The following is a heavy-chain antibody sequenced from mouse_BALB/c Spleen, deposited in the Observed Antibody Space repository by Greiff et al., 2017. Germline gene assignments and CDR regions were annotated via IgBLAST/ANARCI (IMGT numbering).Heavy chain of an antibody. Sequence: VQLQQSGAELVRSGASVKLSCTASGFNIKDYYMHWVKQRPEQGLEWIGWIDPENGDTEYAPKFQGKATMTADTSSNTAYLQLSSLTSEDTAVYYCNAGTVVAMGWGQGTTLTVSS. CDR2: IDPENGDT. J-gene: IGHJ2*01. CDR1: GFNIKDYY. V-gene: IGHV14-4*02. CDR3: NAGTVVAMG. D-gene: IGHD1-1*01.